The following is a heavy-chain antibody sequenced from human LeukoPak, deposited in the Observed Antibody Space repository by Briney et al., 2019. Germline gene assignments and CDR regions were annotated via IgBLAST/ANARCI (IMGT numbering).Heavy chain of an antibody. CDR3: AKPKWGELLGPADY. J-gene: IGHJ4*02. CDR1: GFTFSNAW. Sequence: GGSLRLSCAASGFTFSNAWMSWVRQAPGKGLEWVGRIKSKTDGGTTDYAAPVKGRFTISRDDSKNTLYLQMNSLRAEDTAVYYCAKPKWGELLGPADYWGQGTLVTVSS. D-gene: IGHD1-26*01. V-gene: IGHV3-15*01. CDR2: IKSKTDGGTT.